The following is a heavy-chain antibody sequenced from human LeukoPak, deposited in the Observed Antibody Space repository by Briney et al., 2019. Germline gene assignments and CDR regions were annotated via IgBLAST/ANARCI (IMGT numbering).Heavy chain of an antibody. CDR2: IYYSGST. D-gene: IGHD6-13*01. CDR3: ARQSSSWYYFDH. V-gene: IGHV4-59*08. CDR1: GDSISSYY. J-gene: IGHJ4*02. Sequence: PSDTLSLTCTVSGDSISSYYWVCVPQPPGKGREGGGDIYYSGSTNYNPALKRPLTISVDKSNNQFSLKLSSVTAADTAVYYCARQSSSWYYFDHWGQGTLVTVSS.